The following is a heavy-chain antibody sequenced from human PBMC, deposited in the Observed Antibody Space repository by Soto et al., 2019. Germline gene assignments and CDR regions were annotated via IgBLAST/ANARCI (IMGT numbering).Heavy chain of an antibody. Sequence: QVQLVQSGAEVKKPGTSVRISCKTSGYTFSNYDINWVRQAAGQGLEWMGWMNPKSGYTGSARNFQGRVTMTRDTSMTTAYMELSSLSSEDTAMYYCAGVMGSVDFWGQGTLVTVSS. CDR2: MNPKSGYT. D-gene: IGHD1-26*01. CDR3: AGVMGSVDF. CDR1: GYTFSNYD. J-gene: IGHJ4*01. V-gene: IGHV1-8*01.